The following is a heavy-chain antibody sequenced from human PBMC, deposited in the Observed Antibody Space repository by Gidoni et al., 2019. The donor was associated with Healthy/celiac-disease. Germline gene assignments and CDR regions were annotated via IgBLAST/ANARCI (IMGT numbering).Heavy chain of an antibody. J-gene: IGHJ3*02. D-gene: IGHD3-22*01. Sequence: QVHLVPSGAEVKKPAASVKVSCEASGYTFTSYYMHCVRQDPGQGLEWMGIINPSGGSTSYAQKFQGRVTMTRDTSTSTVYMELSSLRSDVTAVYYCARREGVWLDNAFDIWGQGTMVTVSS. CDR2: INPSGGST. V-gene: IGHV1-46*01. CDR1: GYTFTSYY. CDR3: ARREGVWLDNAFDI.